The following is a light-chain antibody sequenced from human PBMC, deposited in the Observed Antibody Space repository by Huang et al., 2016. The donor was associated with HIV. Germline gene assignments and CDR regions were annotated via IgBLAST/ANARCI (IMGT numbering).Light chain of an antibody. V-gene: IGKV3-20*01. CDR2: GAS. CDR1: QSVSGSY. Sequence: EIVLTQSPGTLSLSPGERATLSCRASQSVSGSYLAGYQQKPGQAPRLLIYGASSRATGIPDRFSGSVSGTDFTLTITRLEPEDTALYYCQVYGTSPPGPFGPGATVHIK. CDR3: QVYGTSPPGP. J-gene: IGKJ3*01.